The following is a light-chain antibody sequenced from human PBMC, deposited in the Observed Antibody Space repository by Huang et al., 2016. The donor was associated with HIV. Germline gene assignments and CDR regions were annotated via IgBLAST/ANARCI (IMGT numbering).Light chain of an antibody. V-gene: IGKV1-39*01. Sequence: DIQMTQSPSSLSASVGDSVTITCRASQNIGTYLNWYQQRPGKAPTLLTYGASTLQSGVPSRFSGGGSGTDFTLTINGLQPEDFAIYYCHQTYSMSTFGQGTRLEMK. CDR1: QNIGTY. CDR3: HQTYSMST. CDR2: GAS. J-gene: IGKJ5*01.